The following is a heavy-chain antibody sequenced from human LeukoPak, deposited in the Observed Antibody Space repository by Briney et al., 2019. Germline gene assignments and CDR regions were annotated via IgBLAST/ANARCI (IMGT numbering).Heavy chain of an antibody. CDR3: AKEYGSRGRRFWVAATTYYFDY. J-gene: IGHJ4*02. D-gene: IGHD2-15*01. V-gene: IGHV3-23*01. CDR2: ISGSGGST. CDR1: GFTFSSYA. Sequence: TGGSLRLSCAASGFTFSSYAMSWVRQAPGKGLEWVSAISGSGGSTCYADSVKGRFTISRDNSKNTLYLQMNSLRAEDTAVYYCAKEYGSRGRRFWVAATTYYFDYWGQGTLVTVSS.